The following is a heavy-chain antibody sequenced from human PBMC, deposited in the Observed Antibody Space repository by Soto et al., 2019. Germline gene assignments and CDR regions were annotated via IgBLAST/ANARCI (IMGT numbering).Heavy chain of an antibody. D-gene: IGHD6-19*01. V-gene: IGHV3-53*02. Sequence: EVRLVETGGGLIQPGGSLRLSCAASGFTVSDTYINWVRQAPGKGLEWVSVIYSGSATYYADPVKSRFTISRDNSKNAVFLQVRSLRVDDTAVYYCARGKSGWLTFDYWGQGILVTVSS. CDR3: ARGKSGWLTFDY. J-gene: IGHJ4*02. CDR1: GFTVSDTY. CDR2: IYSGSAT.